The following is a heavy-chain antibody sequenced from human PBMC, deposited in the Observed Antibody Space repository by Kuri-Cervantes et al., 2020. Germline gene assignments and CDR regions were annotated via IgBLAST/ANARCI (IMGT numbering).Heavy chain of an antibody. CDR3: ACPDILTDGMDV. D-gene: IGHD3-9*01. J-gene: IGHJ6*02. V-gene: IGHV3-48*04. CDR2: ISSSGSTI. CDR1: GFTFSSYA. Sequence: GESLKIFCAASGFTFSSYAMHWVRQAPGKGLEWVSYISSSGSTIYYADSVKGRFTISRDNAKNSLYLQMNSLRAEDTAVYYCACPDILTDGMDVWGQGTTVTVSS.